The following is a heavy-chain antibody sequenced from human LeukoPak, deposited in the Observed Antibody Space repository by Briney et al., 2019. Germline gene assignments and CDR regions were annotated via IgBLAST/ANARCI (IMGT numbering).Heavy chain of an antibody. CDR3: ARILYSSSFMDV. Sequence: PSETLSLTCAVYGASFSGYYWSWIRQPPGKGLEWIGEINHSGSTNYNPSLKSRATISVDTSKNQFTLKLSSVTAADTAVYYCARILYSSSFMDVWGKGTTVTVSS. CDR1: GASFSGYY. V-gene: IGHV4-34*01. J-gene: IGHJ6*03. D-gene: IGHD6-6*01. CDR2: INHSGST.